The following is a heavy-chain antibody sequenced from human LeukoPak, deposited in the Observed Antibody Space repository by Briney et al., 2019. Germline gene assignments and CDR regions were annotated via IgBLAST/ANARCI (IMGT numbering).Heavy chain of an antibody. D-gene: IGHD5-18*01. J-gene: IGHJ3*01. V-gene: IGHV1-8*01. CDR2: MDPKNGHT. CDR1: GYTFINYN. Sequence: ASVKVSCKTSGYTFINYNIYWVRQAPGQGLEWMGFMDPKNGHTAYAQKFQGRVTFTRDTSLSTAYLDLSSLRSEDTAIYYCARVQLYALDVWGQGTLVTVSS. CDR3: ARVQLYALDV.